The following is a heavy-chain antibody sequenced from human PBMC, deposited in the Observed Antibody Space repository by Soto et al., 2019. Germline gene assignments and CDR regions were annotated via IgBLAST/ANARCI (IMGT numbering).Heavy chain of an antibody. CDR3: ARVYSSSWYIDWFDP. V-gene: IGHV4-31*03. D-gene: IGHD6-13*01. CDR2: IYYSGST. Sequence: SETLSLTCTVSGGSISSGGYYWSWIRQHPGKGLEWIGYIYYSGSTYYNPSLKSRVTISVDTSKNQFSLKLSSVTAADTAVYYCARVYSSSWYIDWFDPWGQGTLVTVSS. J-gene: IGHJ5*02. CDR1: GGSISSGGYY.